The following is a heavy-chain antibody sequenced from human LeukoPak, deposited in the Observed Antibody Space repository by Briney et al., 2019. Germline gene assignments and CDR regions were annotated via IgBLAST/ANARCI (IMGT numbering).Heavy chain of an antibody. J-gene: IGHJ4*02. Sequence: GGSLRLSCEVSGLTFATSAMTGFPQAPGGGLECVSAIGTSSSFTLYTDSVKGRFTISRDNSKNTIYLQMHSLRADDTAIYYCAKTGPYYFDLWGQGTLVTVSS. D-gene: IGHD3-10*01. CDR1: GLTFATSA. V-gene: IGHV3-23*01. CDR3: AKTGPYYFDL. CDR2: IGTSSSFT.